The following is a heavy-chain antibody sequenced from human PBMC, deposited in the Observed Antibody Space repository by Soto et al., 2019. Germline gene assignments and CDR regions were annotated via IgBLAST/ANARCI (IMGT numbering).Heavy chain of an antibody. CDR2: IIPLTETP. CDR1: GGTFSNYA. D-gene: IGHD3-9*01. Sequence: QVQVVQSGAEVKKPGSSVKVSCKASGGTFSNYAISWVRQAPGHGLEWVGGIIPLTETPVYAQTVQGRLTITADEITSAAYMELSSLRSDDTAVYYCAIGTRNSLTCEFCGQGTLVTVSS. CDR3: AIGTRNSLTCEF. J-gene: IGHJ4*02. V-gene: IGHV1-69*01.